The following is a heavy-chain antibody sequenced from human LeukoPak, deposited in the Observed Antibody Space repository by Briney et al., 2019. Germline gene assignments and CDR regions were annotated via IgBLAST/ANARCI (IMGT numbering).Heavy chain of an antibody. Sequence: SETLSLTCTVSGGSISSSSYYWGWIRQPPGKGLEWIGSIYYSGSTYYNPSLKSRVTISVDTSKNQFSLKLSSVTAADTAVYYCASYSSGWYSFQHWGQGTLVTVSS. CDR2: IYYSGST. D-gene: IGHD6-19*01. J-gene: IGHJ1*01. V-gene: IGHV4-39*01. CDR3: ASYSSGWYSFQH. CDR1: GGSISSSSYY.